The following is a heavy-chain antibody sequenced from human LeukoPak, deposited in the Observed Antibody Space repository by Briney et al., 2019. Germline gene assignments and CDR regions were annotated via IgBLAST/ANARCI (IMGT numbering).Heavy chain of an antibody. CDR3: ARVYYSSSYDYWYFDH. V-gene: IGHV1-69*01. CDR2: IIPIFGTA. D-gene: IGHD6-13*01. J-gene: IGHJ2*01. CDR1: GGTFSSYA. Sequence: GSSVKVSCKASGGTFSSYAISWVRQAPGQGLEWMGGIIPIFGTANYAQKFQGRVTITADESTSTAYMELSSLRAEDTAVYYCARVYYSSSYDYWYFDHWGRGTLVTVSS.